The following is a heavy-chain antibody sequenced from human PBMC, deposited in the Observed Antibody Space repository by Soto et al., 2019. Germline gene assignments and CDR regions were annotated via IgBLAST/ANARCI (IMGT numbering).Heavy chain of an antibody. CDR3: ARHPNYDFWSGYHAAFIPDY. D-gene: IGHD3-3*01. CDR1: GGSISSSSYY. J-gene: IGHJ4*02. V-gene: IGHV4-39*01. CDR2: IYYSGST. Sequence: SETLSLTCTVSGGSISSSSYYWGWIRQPPGKGLEWIGSIYYSGSTYYNPSLKSRVTISVDTSKNQFSLKLSSVTAADTAVYYCARHPNYDFWSGYHAAFIPDYWGQGTLVTVSS.